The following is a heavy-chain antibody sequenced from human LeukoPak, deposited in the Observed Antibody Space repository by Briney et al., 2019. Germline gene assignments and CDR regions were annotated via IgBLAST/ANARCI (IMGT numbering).Heavy chain of an antibody. CDR2: ISSSSSYI. J-gene: IGHJ6*03. Sequence: GGSLRLSCAASGFTFSSYSMNWVRQAPGKGLEWVSSISSSSSYIYYADSVKGRFTISRDNAKNSLYLQMNSLRAEDTAVYYCARKGSYYDSSGPSRYYYYYMDVWRKGTTVTVSS. V-gene: IGHV3-21*01. D-gene: IGHD3-22*01. CDR1: GFTFSSYS. CDR3: ARKGSYYDSSGPSRYYYYYMDV.